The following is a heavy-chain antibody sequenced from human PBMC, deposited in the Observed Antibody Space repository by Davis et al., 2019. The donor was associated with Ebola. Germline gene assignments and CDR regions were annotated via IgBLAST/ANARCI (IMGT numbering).Heavy chain of an antibody. V-gene: IGHV4-59*11. Sequence: PSETLSLTCTVSGGSIRSHYWNWIRQPPGKGLEWIGNMYHSGSTNYDPSLKSRVTISIDTSKNQFSLTLNSVTAADTGVYYCAGGTTSYPYYFDCWGQGTLVTASS. CDR1: GGSIRSHY. J-gene: IGHJ4*02. D-gene: IGHD1-14*01. CDR3: AGGTTSYPYYFDC. CDR2: MYHSGST.